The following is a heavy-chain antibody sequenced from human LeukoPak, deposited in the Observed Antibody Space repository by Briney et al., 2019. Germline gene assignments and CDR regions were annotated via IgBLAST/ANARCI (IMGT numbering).Heavy chain of an antibody. D-gene: IGHD6-6*01. CDR3: ARGPIYSSSFPGYDY. CDR1: GYTFTGYY. J-gene: IGHJ4*02. CDR2: INPNSGGT. V-gene: IGHV1-2*06. Sequence: ASVKVSCKASGYTFTGYYMHWVRQAPGQGLEWMGRINPNSGGTSYAQKFQGRVTMTRGTSISTAYMELSRLRSDDTAVYYCARGPIYSSSFPGYDYWGQGTLVTVSS.